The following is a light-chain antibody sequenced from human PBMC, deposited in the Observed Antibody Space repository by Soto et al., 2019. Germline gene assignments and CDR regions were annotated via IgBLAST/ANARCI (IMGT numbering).Light chain of an antibody. Sequence: QSALTQPRSVSGSPGQSVTFSCTGTSSDVGGSYYVSWYQQHPGKAPRLMIFDVTKRPSGVPNRFSGSKSGNTASLAISGRQADDEAEYDCCSYAGFYSFIFGGGTKLTV. J-gene: IGLJ2*01. CDR1: SSDVGGSYY. CDR2: DVT. CDR3: CSYAGFYSFI. V-gene: IGLV2-11*01.